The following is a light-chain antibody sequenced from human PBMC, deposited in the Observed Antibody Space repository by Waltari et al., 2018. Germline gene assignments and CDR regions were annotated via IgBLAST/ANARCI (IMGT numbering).Light chain of an antibody. Sequence: QSALTKPASVSGPPGQSITISCTGTSSAVGGYNYVSWYQQHPGKAPKLMIYDVSKRPSGVSNRFSGSKAGNTASLTISVLQAEDEADYYCCSYAGSSTYVVFGGGTKLTVL. CDR2: DVS. V-gene: IGLV2-23*02. CDR1: SSAVGGYNY. J-gene: IGLJ2*01. CDR3: CSYAGSSTYVV.